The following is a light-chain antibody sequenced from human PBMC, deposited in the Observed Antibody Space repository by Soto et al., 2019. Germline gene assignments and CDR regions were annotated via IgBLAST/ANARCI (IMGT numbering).Light chain of an antibody. Sequence: EIVLIQSPATLSLSPGERATLSCRASQSVSKSLAWYQQKPGQAPRLLIYAASNRASGIPARFSGTGSGTDFTLTISSLQSEDFAVYYCQQYNNWPPLTFGQGTRLEIK. CDR2: AAS. CDR1: QSVSKS. V-gene: IGKV3-11*01. J-gene: IGKJ5*01. CDR3: QQYNNWPPLT.